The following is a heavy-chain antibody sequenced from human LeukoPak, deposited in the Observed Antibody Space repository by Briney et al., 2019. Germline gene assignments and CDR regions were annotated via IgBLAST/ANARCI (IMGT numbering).Heavy chain of an antibody. Sequence: GASVKVSCKASGGTFSSHAVSWVRQAPGQGLEWMGGIIPIFGTANYAQKVRGRVTITTDESTSTAHMELSSLRSEDTAVYYCARDRLSYDSSGYNPDAFDIWGQGTMVTVSS. J-gene: IGHJ3*02. CDR2: IIPIFGTA. CDR1: GGTFSSHA. V-gene: IGHV1-69*05. D-gene: IGHD3-22*01. CDR3: ARDRLSYDSSGYNPDAFDI.